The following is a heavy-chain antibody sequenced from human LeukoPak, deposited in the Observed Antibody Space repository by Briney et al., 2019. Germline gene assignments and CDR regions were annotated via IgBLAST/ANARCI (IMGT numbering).Heavy chain of an antibody. V-gene: IGHV3-74*01. D-gene: IGHD1-1*01. CDR1: GFTFSSYW. CDR3: ARAFPRYNWNDRDAFDI. J-gene: IGHJ3*02. Sequence: GGSLRLSCAASGFTFSSYWMHWVRQAPGKGLVWVSRINSDGSSSSYADSVKGRFTISRDNAKNTLYLQMNSLRAEDTAVYYCARAFPRYNWNDRDAFDIWGQGTMVTVSS. CDR2: INSDGSSS.